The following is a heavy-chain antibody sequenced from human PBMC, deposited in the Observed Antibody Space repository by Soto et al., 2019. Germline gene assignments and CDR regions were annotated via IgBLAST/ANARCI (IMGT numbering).Heavy chain of an antibody. CDR2: IYHSRST. D-gene: IGHD3-22*01. CDR3: ARVHQRDYDSSGYYRNFDY. J-gene: IGHJ4*02. V-gene: IGHV4-4*02. CDR1: GGSISSSNW. Sequence: SETLSLTCAVSGGSISSSNWWSWVRQPPGKGLEWIGEIYHSRSTNYNPSLKSRVTISVDKSKNQFSLKLSSVTAADTAVYYCARVHQRDYDSSGYYRNFDYWGQGTLVTVS.